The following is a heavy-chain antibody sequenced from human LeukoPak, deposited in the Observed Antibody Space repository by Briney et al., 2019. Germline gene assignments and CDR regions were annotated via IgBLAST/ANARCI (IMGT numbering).Heavy chain of an antibody. Sequence: PGGSLRLSCAASGFTFSSYGMHWVRQAPGKGLAGVAFIRYDGSNKYYADSVKGRFTIYRDNSRNTLYLQMNSLRAEDTSVYYCAKDAGIALGYYFDYWGQGTLVSVSS. J-gene: IGHJ4*02. D-gene: IGHD6-13*01. CDR1: GFTFSSYG. CDR2: IRYDGSNK. V-gene: IGHV3-30*02. CDR3: AKDAGIALGYYFDY.